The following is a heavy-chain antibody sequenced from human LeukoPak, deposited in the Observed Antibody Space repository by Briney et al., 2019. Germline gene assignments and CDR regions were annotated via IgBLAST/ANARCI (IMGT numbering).Heavy chain of an antibody. J-gene: IGHJ4*02. CDR2: ISSSGSTI. CDR3: ARDSRSGVFGVAPFDY. CDR1: GFTFDDYG. D-gene: IGHD3-3*01. Sequence: PGGSLRLSCAASGFTFDDYGMSWVRQAPGKGLEWVSYISSSGSTIYYADSVKGRFTISRDNAKNSLYLQMNSLRDEDTAVYYCARDSRSGVFGVAPFDYWGQGTLVTVSS. V-gene: IGHV3-11*04.